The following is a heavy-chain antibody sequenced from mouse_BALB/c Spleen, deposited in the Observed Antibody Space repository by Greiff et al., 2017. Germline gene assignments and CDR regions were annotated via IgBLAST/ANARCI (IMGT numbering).Heavy chain of an antibody. Sequence: QVQLQQSGPELVRPGVSVKISCKGSGYTFTDYAMHWVKQSHAKSLEWIGVISTYYGNTNYNQKFKGKATMTVDKSSSTAYMELARLTSEDSAIYYCARSTTVVATNFDYWGQGTTLTVSS. CDR1: GYTFTDYA. V-gene: IGHV1-67*01. J-gene: IGHJ2*01. D-gene: IGHD1-1*01. CDR2: ISTYYGNT. CDR3: ARSTTVVATNFDY.